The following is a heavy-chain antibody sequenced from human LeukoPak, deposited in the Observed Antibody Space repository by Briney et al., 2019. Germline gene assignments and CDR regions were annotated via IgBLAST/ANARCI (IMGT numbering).Heavy chain of an antibody. CDR2: IYSDGST. J-gene: IGHJ4*02. CDR3: ARALWFGRPTDY. CDR1: GFTVSSNY. V-gene: IGHV3-66*01. Sequence: PGGSLRLSCAASGFTVSSNYMSWVRQAPGKGLEWVSVIYSDGSTYYADSVKGRFTISRDNSKNTLYLQMNSLRAEDTAVYYCARALWFGRPTDYWGQGTLVTVSS. D-gene: IGHD3-10*01.